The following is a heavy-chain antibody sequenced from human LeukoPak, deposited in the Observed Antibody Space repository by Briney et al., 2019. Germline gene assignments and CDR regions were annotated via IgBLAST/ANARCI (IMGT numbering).Heavy chain of an antibody. CDR2: ISFDGSDA. Sequence: PGGSLRLSCAASGFTFSGFWMHWVRQAPGKGLVWVSCISFDGSDATYADSVKGRFTISRDNAKNTLHLQMDSLTVEDTAVYYCAFSNWMDPWGQGPLVTVSS. CDR3: AFSNWMDP. J-gene: IGHJ5*02. CDR1: GFTFSGFW. V-gene: IGHV3-74*01.